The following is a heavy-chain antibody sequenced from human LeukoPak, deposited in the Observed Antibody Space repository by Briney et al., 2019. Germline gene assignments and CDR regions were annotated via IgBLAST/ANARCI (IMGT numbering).Heavy chain of an antibody. J-gene: IGHJ5*02. D-gene: IGHD6-6*01. CDR3: ARQNITPRPDWFDP. CDR1: GFSFDDYA. Sequence: GGSLRLSCAASGFSFDDYAMHWVRQVPGKGLEWVSGITWNSAPIGYADSVKGRFTISRDNSKNSLYLQMNSLTVEDTAVYYCARQNITPRPDWFDPWGQGTLVTVSS. CDR2: ITWNSAPI. V-gene: IGHV3-9*01.